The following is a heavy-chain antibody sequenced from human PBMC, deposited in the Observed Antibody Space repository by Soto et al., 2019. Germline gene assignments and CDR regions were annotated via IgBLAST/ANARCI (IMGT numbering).Heavy chain of an antibody. Sequence: GGSLRLSCTASGITFSTSAMSWVRQAPGKGLEWVSGISGNGGMTYYADSLKGRFTISRDNPENTLYLQMSGLRAEDTAIYYCAKELGFYYGSGSDFWGQGTLATVSS. V-gene: IGHV3-23*01. D-gene: IGHD3-10*01. CDR1: GITFSTSA. CDR2: ISGNGGMT. J-gene: IGHJ4*02. CDR3: AKELGFYYGSGSDF.